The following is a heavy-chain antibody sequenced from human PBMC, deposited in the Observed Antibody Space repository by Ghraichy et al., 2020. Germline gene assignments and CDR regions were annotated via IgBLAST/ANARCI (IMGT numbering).Heavy chain of an antibody. V-gene: IGHV4-59*01. CDR3: ARVDLWSRPYYYYGMDV. CDR2: IYYSGST. Sequence: SENLSLTCTVSGGSISSYYWSWIRQPPGKGLEWIGYIYYSGSTNYNPSLKSRVTISVDTSKNQFSLKLSSVTAADTAVYYCARVDLWSRPYYYYGMDVWGQGTTVTVSS. D-gene: IGHD3-10*01. J-gene: IGHJ6*02. CDR1: GGSISSYY.